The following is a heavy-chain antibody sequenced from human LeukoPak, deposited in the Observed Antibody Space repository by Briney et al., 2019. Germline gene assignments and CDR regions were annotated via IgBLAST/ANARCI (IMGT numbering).Heavy chain of an antibody. Sequence: SETLSLTCTVSGGSISSYYWSWIRRPPGKGLEWIGYIYYSGSTNYNPSLKSRVTISVDTSKNQFSLKLSSVTAADTAVYYCARGYQLLYYWGQGTLVTVSS. J-gene: IGHJ4*02. CDR1: GGSISSYY. CDR2: IYYSGST. CDR3: ARGYQLLYY. V-gene: IGHV4-59*01. D-gene: IGHD2-2*01.